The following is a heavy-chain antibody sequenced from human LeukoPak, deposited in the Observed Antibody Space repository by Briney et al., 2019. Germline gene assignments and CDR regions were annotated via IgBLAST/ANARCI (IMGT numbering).Heavy chain of an antibody. CDR3: AREWTVFGDLDL. CDR1: GDSMSSFY. Sequence: SETLALTCTVSGDSMSSFYWSWIRHPAGKGLEWIGRIYPSGNTNYNPSLKSRVTLSVDTSQNQFFLRQGSVTGGGTAVYFCAREWTVFGDLDLWGRGTVVSVSS. D-gene: IGHD3-10*02. J-gene: IGHJ2*01. V-gene: IGHV4-4*07. CDR2: IYPSGNT.